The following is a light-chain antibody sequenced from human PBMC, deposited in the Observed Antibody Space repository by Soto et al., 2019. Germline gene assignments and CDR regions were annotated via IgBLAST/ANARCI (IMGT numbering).Light chain of an antibody. CDR2: AAS. V-gene: IGKV3-15*01. CDR1: QDVDTN. J-gene: IGKJ2*01. Sequence: EIVMTQSPATLSVSPGERAALSCRASQDVDTNLAWYQQKPGQPPRLLIYAASTRATGIPARFSGSGSGTEFTLTISRLQSEDFAVYFGHQYSNWPLYTFGQGTKLEIK. CDR3: HQYSNWPLYT.